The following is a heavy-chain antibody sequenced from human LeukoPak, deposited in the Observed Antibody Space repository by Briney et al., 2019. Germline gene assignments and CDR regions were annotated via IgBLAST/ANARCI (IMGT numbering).Heavy chain of an antibody. Sequence: PGGSLRLSCAASALTFSNAWMSRVRQAPGKGLEWVGRIKSKTDGGTTDYAAPVKGRFTISRDDSKNTLYLQMNSLKTEDTAVYYCTTEKGEYYDILTGYYRRMYYFDYWGQGTLVTVSS. J-gene: IGHJ4*02. CDR3: TTEKGEYYDILTGYYRRMYYFDY. CDR1: ALTFSNAW. V-gene: IGHV3-15*01. D-gene: IGHD3-9*01. CDR2: IKSKTDGGTT.